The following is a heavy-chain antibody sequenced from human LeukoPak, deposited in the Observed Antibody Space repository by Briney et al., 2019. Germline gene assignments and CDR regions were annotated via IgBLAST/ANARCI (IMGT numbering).Heavy chain of an antibody. D-gene: IGHD2-2*01. J-gene: IGHJ4*02. CDR1: GDSVGSYY. Sequence: SETLSLTCSVSGDSVGSYYWSWLRQPAGKGLEWIGRIYTSGSTNCNPSLRSRATISVDKSKSQFSLKLTSVTAADTAVYYCARDLSYCSSTRCYAPYYFDYWGQGTLVTVSS. V-gene: IGHV4-4*07. CDR2: IYTSGST. CDR3: ARDLSYCSSTRCYAPYYFDY.